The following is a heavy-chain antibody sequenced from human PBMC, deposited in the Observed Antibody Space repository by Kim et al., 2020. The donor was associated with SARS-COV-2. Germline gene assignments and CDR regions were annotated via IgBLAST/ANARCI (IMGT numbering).Heavy chain of an antibody. V-gene: IGHV5-10-1*01. Sequence: GESLKISCKGSGYSFTSYWISWVRQMPGKGLEWMGRIDPSDSYTNYSPSFQGHVTISADKSISTAYLQWSSLKASDTAMYYCARRGPSLWFGGEDGFDIWGQGTMVTVSS. D-gene: IGHD3-10*01. J-gene: IGHJ3*02. CDR1: GYSFTSYW. CDR3: ARRGPSLWFGGEDGFDI. CDR2: IDPSDSYT.